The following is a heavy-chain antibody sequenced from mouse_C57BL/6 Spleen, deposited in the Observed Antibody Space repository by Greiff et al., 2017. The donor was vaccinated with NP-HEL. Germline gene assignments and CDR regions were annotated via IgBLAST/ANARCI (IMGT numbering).Heavy chain of an antibody. CDR2: INYDGSST. Sequence: EVQLVEPEGGLVQPGSSMKLSCTASGFTFSDYYMAWVRQVPEKGLEWVANINYDGSSTYYMESLKSSFIISRDNDKNILYLQMCNLETKDTATYYSTRDQRYFDVWGTGTTVTVSS. CDR1: GFTFSDYY. CDR3: TRDQRYFDV. V-gene: IGHV5-16*01. J-gene: IGHJ1*03.